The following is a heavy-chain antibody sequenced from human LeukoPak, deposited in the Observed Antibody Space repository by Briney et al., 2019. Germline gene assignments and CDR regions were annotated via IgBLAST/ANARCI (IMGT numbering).Heavy chain of an antibody. CDR1: GYTFTSYY. V-gene: IGHV1-2*02. J-gene: IGHJ3*02. Sequence: ASVKVSCKASGYTFTSYYMHWVRQAPGQGLEWMGWINANSGGTNYAQKFQGRVTMTRDTSINTAYMEVSRLKSDDTAVYYCARGGSSEAFDIWGQGTMVTVSS. CDR3: ARGGSSEAFDI. CDR2: INANSGGT.